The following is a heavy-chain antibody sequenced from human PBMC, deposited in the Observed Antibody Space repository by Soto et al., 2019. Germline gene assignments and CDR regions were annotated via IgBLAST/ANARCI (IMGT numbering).Heavy chain of an antibody. J-gene: IGHJ4*02. D-gene: IGHD6-13*01. Sequence: QVQLVQSGAEVKKPGASVRVSCKASGYTFTTYGISWVRQAPGQGLEWMGWISASNGNIYYGQKFQGRVTMTTYSFTSTAYMELSSLTSDDTAVYYCARALPYSSSGDSWGRGTLVTVSS. V-gene: IGHV1-18*01. CDR2: ISASNGNI. CDR3: ARALPYSSSGDS. CDR1: GYTFTTYG.